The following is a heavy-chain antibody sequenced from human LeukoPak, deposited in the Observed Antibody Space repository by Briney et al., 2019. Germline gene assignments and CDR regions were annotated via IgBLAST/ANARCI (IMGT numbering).Heavy chain of an antibody. J-gene: IGHJ4*02. CDR2: IYYSGST. Sequence: SETLSLTCTVSGGSISSYYWSWIRQPPGKGLEWIGYIYYSGSTNYNPSLKSRVTISVDTSKNQFSLKLSSVTAADTAVYYCARAEYSGYDGPSFDYWGQGTLVTVSS. CDR1: GGSISSYY. V-gene: IGHV4-59*01. CDR3: ARAEYSGYDGPSFDY. D-gene: IGHD5-12*01.